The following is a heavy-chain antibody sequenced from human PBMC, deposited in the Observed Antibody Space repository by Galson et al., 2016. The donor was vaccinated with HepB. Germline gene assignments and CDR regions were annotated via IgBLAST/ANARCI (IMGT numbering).Heavy chain of an antibody. Sequence: CKASGYTFIGYYMHWVRQAPGQGLEWMGWISTYSGNTKYAQKFQGGLTLTTDSSTTTAYMELRSLRFDDTALYYCARDVQYRFDSWGQGTLVTVSS. D-gene: IGHD2/OR15-2a*01. CDR3: ARDVQYRFDS. V-gene: IGHV1-18*04. J-gene: IGHJ4*02. CDR2: ISTYSGNT. CDR1: GYTFIGYY.